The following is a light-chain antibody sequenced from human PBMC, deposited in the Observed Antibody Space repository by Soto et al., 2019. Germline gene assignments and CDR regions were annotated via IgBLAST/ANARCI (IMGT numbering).Light chain of an antibody. CDR2: KAS. J-gene: IGKJ5*01. CDR3: QQYSGAIT. Sequence: DIQLTQSPSTLSVSVGDRVTITCRASQSISNWLAWYQQKPGKAPNLLIYKASTLGSGVPSRFSGSGSGTEFPLTISSLQPDDFAMYYCQQYSGAITFGQGTRLE. CDR1: QSISNW. V-gene: IGKV1-5*03.